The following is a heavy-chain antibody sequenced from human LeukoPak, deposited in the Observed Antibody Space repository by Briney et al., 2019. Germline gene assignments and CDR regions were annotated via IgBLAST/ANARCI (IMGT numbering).Heavy chain of an antibody. CDR1: GFTFSIYG. V-gene: IGHV3-30*03. D-gene: IGHD3-22*01. J-gene: IGHJ4*02. Sequence: GRSLRLSCAASGFTFSIYGMHWVRQAPGKGLEWVAVISYHGNNKYYADSVKGRFTISRDSSKNTLYLQMNSLRAEDTAVYYCARCPESSGYYYELDSWGQGTLVTVSS. CDR2: ISYHGNNK. CDR3: ARCPESSGYYYELDS.